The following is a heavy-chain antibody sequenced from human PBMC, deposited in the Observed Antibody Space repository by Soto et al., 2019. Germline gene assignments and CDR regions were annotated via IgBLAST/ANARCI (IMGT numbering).Heavy chain of an antibody. D-gene: IGHD2-2*01. J-gene: IGHJ4*02. CDR1: GFTFSSYG. Sequence: GGSLRLSCAASGFTFSSYGMHWVRQAPGKGLEWVAVIWYDGSNKYYADSVKGRFTISRDNSKNTLYLQMNSLRAEDTAVYYCARMYVPAAPIDYWGQGTLVTVSS. V-gene: IGHV3-33*01. CDR2: IWYDGSNK. CDR3: ARMYVPAAPIDY.